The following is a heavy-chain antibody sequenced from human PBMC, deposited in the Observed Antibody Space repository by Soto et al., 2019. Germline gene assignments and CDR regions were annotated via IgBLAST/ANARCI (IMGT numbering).Heavy chain of an antibody. CDR3: AKGATHYYGMDV. Sequence: GGSLRLSGAASGFTFSSYGMHWFRQAPGKGLEWVAVISYDGSNKYYADSGKGRFTISRDNSKNTLYLQMNSLRAEDTAVYYCAKGATHYYGMDVWGQGTTVTSP. CDR1: GFTFSSYG. V-gene: IGHV3-30*18. D-gene: IGHD1-26*01. CDR2: ISYDGSNK. J-gene: IGHJ6*02.